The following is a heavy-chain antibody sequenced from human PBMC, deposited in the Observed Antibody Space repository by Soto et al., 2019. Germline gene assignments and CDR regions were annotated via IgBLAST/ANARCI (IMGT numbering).Heavy chain of an antibody. CDR1: GYSFTSYW. V-gene: IGHV5-51*01. CDR3: ARTSAGGKYYYGMDV. J-gene: IGHJ6*02. Sequence: PGESLKISCKGSGYSFTSYWIGWARQMPGKGLEWMGIIYPGDSDTRYSPSFQGQVTISADKSISTAYLQWSSLKASDTAMYYCARTSAGGKYYYGMDVWGQGTTVTVSS. D-gene: IGHD6-13*01. CDR2: IYPGDSDT.